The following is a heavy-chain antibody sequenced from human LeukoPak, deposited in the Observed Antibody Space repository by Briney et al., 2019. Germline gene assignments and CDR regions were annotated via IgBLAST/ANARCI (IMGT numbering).Heavy chain of an antibody. CDR1: GGTFSSYA. CDR2: IIPIFGTA. J-gene: IGHJ4*02. Sequence: GASVKVSCKASGGTFSSYAISWVRQAPGQGLEWMGAIIPIFGTANYAQKFQGRVTITADESTSTAYMELSSLGSEDTAVYYCAREKTTIFGVVIGLDYWGQGTLVTVSS. V-gene: IGHV1-69*13. CDR3: AREKTTIFGVVIGLDY. D-gene: IGHD3-3*01.